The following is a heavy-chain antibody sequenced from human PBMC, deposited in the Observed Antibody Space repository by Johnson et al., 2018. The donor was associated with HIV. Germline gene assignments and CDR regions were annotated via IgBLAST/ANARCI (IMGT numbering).Heavy chain of an antibody. CDR2: ISYDGSNT. Sequence: QVQLVESGGGVVQPGRSLRLSCAASGFTLSNYGIHWVRQAPGQGLEWVALISYDGSNTYYADSVKGRFTISRDNSKNTLYLQMNSLRAEDTAVYYCAREGYDSSGYSDAFDIWGQGTMVTVSS. V-gene: IGHV3-30*03. CDR3: AREGYDSSGYSDAFDI. J-gene: IGHJ3*02. CDR1: GFTLSNYG. D-gene: IGHD3-22*01.